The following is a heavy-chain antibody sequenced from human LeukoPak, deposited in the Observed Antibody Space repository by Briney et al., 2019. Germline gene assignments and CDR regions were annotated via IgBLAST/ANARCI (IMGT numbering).Heavy chain of an antibody. CDR3: AREYYDSSGYYGGDAFDI. D-gene: IGHD3-22*01. V-gene: IGHV3-21*01. J-gene: IGHJ3*02. CDR1: GFTFSSYH. Sequence: GGSLRLSCAASGFTFSSYHMNWVRQAPGKGLEWVSSISSSSSYIYYADSVKGRFTISRDNAKNSLYLQMNSLRAEDTAVYYCAREYYDSSGYYGGDAFDIWGQGTMVTVSS. CDR2: ISSSSSYI.